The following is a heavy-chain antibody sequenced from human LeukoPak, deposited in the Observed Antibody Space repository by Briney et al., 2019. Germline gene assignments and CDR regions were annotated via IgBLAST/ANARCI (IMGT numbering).Heavy chain of an antibody. CDR2: ISDSGGST. D-gene: IGHD3-10*02. Sequence: GGSLRLSCAASGFTFTSYAMSWVRQAPGKGLEWVSAISDSGGSTYYADSVKGRFTISRDNAKNSLYLQMNSLRAEDTAVYYCAELGITMIGGVWGKGTTVTISS. CDR3: AELGITMIGGV. CDR1: GFTFTSYA. J-gene: IGHJ6*04. V-gene: IGHV3-23*01.